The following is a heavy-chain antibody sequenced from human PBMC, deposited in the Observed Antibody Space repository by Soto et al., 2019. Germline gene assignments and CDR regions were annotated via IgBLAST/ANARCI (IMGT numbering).Heavy chain of an antibody. D-gene: IGHD6-6*01. CDR1: GGTFSRHA. CDR2: IIPIFGTA. J-gene: IGHJ6*02. Sequence: QVQLVQSGAEVRKPGSSVKVSCKASGGTFSRHAISWVRQAPGQGLEWMGGIIPIFGTANHAQKFQGRVTIIADESTSTVYMELSSLRSEDTAVYYCARAIAARYYYYGMDVWGQGTTVTVSS. V-gene: IGHV1-69*01. CDR3: ARAIAARYYYYGMDV.